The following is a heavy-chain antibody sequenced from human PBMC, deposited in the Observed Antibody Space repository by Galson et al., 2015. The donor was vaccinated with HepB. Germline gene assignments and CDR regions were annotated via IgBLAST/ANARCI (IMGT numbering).Heavy chain of an antibody. D-gene: IGHD6-13*01. CDR2: LSYDGNNK. J-gene: IGHJ1*01. CDR3: ARGGRNWYPTRAEYFDY. CDR1: GFSFSTYA. V-gene: IGHV3-30*04. Sequence: SLRLSCAGSGFSFSTYAMHWVRQAPGKGLEWVAVLSYDGNNKYYVDSVKGRFTISRDNYKSTLSLQMNSLRAEDTAVYYCARGGRNWYPTRAEYFDYWGQGTPVTVSS.